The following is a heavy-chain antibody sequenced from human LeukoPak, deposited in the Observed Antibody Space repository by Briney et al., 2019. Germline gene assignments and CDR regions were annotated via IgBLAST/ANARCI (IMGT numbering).Heavy chain of an antibody. J-gene: IGHJ4*02. V-gene: IGHV3-74*01. CDR1: GFTFSNYW. CDR3: AKGVNIVVVPAAWYY. Sequence: PGGSLRLSCAASGFTFSNYWVHWVRQAPGKGLVWVSRINPDGSTINYADSVKGRFTISRDNSKNTLYLQMNSLRAEDTAVYYCAKGVNIVVVPAAWYYWGQGTLVTVSS. CDR2: INPDGSTI. D-gene: IGHD2-2*01.